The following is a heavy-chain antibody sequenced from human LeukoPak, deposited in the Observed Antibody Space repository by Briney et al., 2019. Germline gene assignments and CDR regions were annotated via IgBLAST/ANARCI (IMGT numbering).Heavy chain of an antibody. CDR2: ISPYNGNT. CDR3: ARHLYGSGTYYHFDY. CDR1: GYSFSSYG. Sequence: ASVNVSCKASGYSFSSYGVSWVRQAPGQGPEWMGWISPYNGNTNYAQKLQGRATMTTDTSTSTAYMELRSLRSDDTAVYYCARHLYGSGTYYHFDYWGQGTLVTVSS. D-gene: IGHD3-10*01. J-gene: IGHJ4*02. V-gene: IGHV1-18*01.